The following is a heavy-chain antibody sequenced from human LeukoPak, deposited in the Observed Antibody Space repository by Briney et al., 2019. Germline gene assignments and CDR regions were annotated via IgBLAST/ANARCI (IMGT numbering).Heavy chain of an antibody. CDR3: ARSAHDCSSTSCVDYYYYYMDV. CDR2: ISAYNGNT. D-gene: IGHD2-2*01. CDR1: GYTFTSYG. Sequence: PRASVKVSCKASGYTFTSYGISWVRQAPGQGLEWMGWISAYNGNTNYAQKLQGRVTMTTDTSTSTAYMELRSLRSDDTAVYYCARSAHDCSSTSCVDYYYYYMDVWGKGTTVTISS. V-gene: IGHV1-18*01. J-gene: IGHJ6*03.